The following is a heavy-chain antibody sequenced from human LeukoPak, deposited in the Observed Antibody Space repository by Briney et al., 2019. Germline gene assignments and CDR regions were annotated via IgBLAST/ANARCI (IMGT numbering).Heavy chain of an antibody. V-gene: IGHV3-74*01. J-gene: IGHJ4*02. Sequence: GGSLRLSCAASGFTLSGYWMHWVPQAPGEGLVWVLRMKSYGPVTTYADSVRGRFTTSRDNARNTLYLQMSSLRAEDTAVYYCARYVVASACFDSWGQGTPVTVSS. CDR3: ARYVVASACFDS. CDR1: GFTLSGYW. D-gene: IGHD2-21*01. CDR2: MKSYGPVT.